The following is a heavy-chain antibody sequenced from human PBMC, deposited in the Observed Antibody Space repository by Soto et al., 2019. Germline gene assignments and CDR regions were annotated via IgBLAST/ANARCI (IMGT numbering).Heavy chain of an antibody. D-gene: IGHD2-15*01. J-gene: IGHJ6*02. CDR3: ARIYCSGGSCPFGMDV. Sequence: RASVKVSCKASGGTFSSYAISWVRRAPGQGLEWMGGIIPIFGTANYAQKFQGRVTITADESTSTAYMELSSLRSEDTAVYYCARIYCSGGSCPFGMDVWGQGTTVTVSS. CDR1: GGTFSSYA. CDR2: IIPIFGTA. V-gene: IGHV1-69*13.